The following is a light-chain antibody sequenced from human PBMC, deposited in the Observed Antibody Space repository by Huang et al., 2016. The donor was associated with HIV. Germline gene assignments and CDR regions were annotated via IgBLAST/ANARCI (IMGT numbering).Light chain of an antibody. CDR1: QDISNF. CDR2: DAS. J-gene: IGKJ4*01. CDR3: QQYDNLPLT. V-gene: IGKV1-33*01. Sequence: DIQMTQSPSSLSASVGDRVTITCQARQDISNFLNWYQQKPGKAPKLLIYDASNLETGVPSRFSGSGSGTDFTFTISSLQPEDIATYYCQQYDNLPLTFGGGTKVVIK.